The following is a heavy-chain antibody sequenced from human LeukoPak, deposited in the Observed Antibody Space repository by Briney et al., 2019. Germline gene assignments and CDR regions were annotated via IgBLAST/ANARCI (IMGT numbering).Heavy chain of an antibody. CDR2: INWNGNSP. J-gene: IGHJ4*02. V-gene: IGHV3-20*01. CDR3: ARDGRVAGAFDF. D-gene: IGHD6-19*01. Sequence: SGGSLRLSCAASGFSFNDYGINWVRQTPGKGLEWVSGINWNGNSPSYAVSVMGRFTISRDNAKKSLYLQMNSLRAEDTGLYHCARDGRVAGAFDFWGQGTLVTVSS. CDR1: GFSFNDYG.